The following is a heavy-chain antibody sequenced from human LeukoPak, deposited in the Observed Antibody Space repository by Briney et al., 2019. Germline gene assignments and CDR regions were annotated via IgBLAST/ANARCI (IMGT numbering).Heavy chain of an antibody. V-gene: IGHV4-39*07. CDR1: GGSISSSSYY. CDR2: IYYSEST. J-gene: IGHJ3*02. CDR3: ARVNWVSDFWSGGGAFDI. Sequence: SETMSLTSTVYGGSISSSSYYWGWIRQPPVKGLEWCGRIYYSESTYYNPSLKSRVTISVDTSKNQFSLKLSSVTAADTAVYYCARVNWVSDFWSGGGAFDIWGQGTMVTVSS. D-gene: IGHD3-3*01.